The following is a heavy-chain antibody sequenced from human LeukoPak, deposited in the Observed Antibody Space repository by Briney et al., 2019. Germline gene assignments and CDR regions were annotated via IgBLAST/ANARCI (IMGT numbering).Heavy chain of an antibody. D-gene: IGHD4-23*01. J-gene: IGHJ4*02. Sequence: GGSLRLSCAASGFTFSGSAMHWVRQASGKGLEWVGRIRSKANSYATAYAASVKGRFTISRDDSKNTAYPQMNSLKTEDTAVYYCTRLMETTVVTGDFDYWGQGTLVTVSS. CDR1: GFTFSGSA. V-gene: IGHV3-73*01. CDR3: TRLMETTVVTGDFDY. CDR2: IRSKANSYAT.